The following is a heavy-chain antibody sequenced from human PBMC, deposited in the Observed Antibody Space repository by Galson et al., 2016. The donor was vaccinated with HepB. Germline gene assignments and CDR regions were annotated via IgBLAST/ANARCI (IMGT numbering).Heavy chain of an antibody. Sequence: SLRLSCAASGFSFGSYAMHWVRQTPAKGLVWVAVISGDGTNKYYADSLKGRFTISRDNSKSTLYLQMSSLRADDTAVYSCAKKGYSSGKFDAFDIWGQGTVVTVSS. V-gene: IGHV3-30*18. D-gene: IGHD6-19*01. J-gene: IGHJ3*02. CDR2: ISGDGTNK. CDR1: GFSFGSYA. CDR3: AKKGYSSGKFDAFDI.